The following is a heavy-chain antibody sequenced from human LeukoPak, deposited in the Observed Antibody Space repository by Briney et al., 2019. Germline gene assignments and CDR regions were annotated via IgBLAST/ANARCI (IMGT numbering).Heavy chain of an antibody. CDR1: GFTFSSYA. Sequence: GGPLRLSCAASGFTFSSYAMHWVRQAPGKGLEWVAVISYDGSNKYYADSVKGRFTISRDNSKNTLYLQMNSLRAEDTAVYYCARSRRTTYNWFDPWGQGTLVTVSS. CDR2: ISYDGSNK. CDR3: ARSRRTTYNWFDP. V-gene: IGHV3-30-3*01. J-gene: IGHJ5*02. D-gene: IGHD1-1*01.